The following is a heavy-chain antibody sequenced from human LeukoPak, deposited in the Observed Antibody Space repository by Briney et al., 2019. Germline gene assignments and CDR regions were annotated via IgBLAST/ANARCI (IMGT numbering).Heavy chain of an antibody. CDR2: IKQDGSEK. CDR1: GFTSSNAW. J-gene: IGHJ4*02. V-gene: IGHV3-7*01. CDR3: ARVLTYYYVFDY. Sequence: PGGSLRLSCAASGFTSSNAWMNWVRQAPGKGLEWVANIKQDGSEKYYVGSVKGRFTISRDNAKNSLYLQMNSLRAEDTAVYYCARVLTYYYVFDYWGQGTLVTVSS. D-gene: IGHD3-10*02.